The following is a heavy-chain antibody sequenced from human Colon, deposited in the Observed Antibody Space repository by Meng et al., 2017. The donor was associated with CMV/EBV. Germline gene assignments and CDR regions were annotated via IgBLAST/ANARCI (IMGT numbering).Heavy chain of an antibody. CDR1: GYTFTGFY. D-gene: IGHD3-3*01. J-gene: IGHJ4*02. CDR2: INPKSGDT. V-gene: IGHV1-2*02. Sequence: QVQLVQSGAEVKTPGASVKVSCNASGYTFTGFYIQWVRQAPGQGLEWMGWINPKSGDTIYEQKFQGRVTMTRDTSISTVYMDLNSLRSDDTAVYFCARDLWSGSSDYFDYWGQGTLVTVSS. CDR3: ARDLWSGSSDYFDY.